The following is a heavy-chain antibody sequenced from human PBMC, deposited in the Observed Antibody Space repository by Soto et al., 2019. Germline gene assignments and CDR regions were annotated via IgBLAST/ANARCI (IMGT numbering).Heavy chain of an antibody. D-gene: IGHD3-22*01. Sequence: GGSLRLSCAASGFTFSSYWMSWVRQAPGKGLEWVANIKQDGSEKYYVDSVKGRLTISRDNAKDSLYLQMNSLRAEDTAVYYCARVRYDSSGYYSCFDYWGQGTLVTVSS. CDR2: IKQDGSEK. CDR3: ARVRYDSSGYYSCFDY. J-gene: IGHJ4*02. CDR1: GFTFSSYW. V-gene: IGHV3-7*01.